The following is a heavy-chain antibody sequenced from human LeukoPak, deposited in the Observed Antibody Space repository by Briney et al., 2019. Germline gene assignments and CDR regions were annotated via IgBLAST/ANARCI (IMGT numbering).Heavy chain of an antibody. CDR1: GFTFSSNA. CDR3: ARNTETAIPLPYYFDY. V-gene: IGHV3-30-3*01. CDR2: MSYDGSNK. D-gene: IGHD2-21*02. J-gene: IGHJ4*02. Sequence: GRSLRLSCAASGFTFSSNAMHWVRQAPGKGLEWVAVMSYDGSNKYYADSVKGRFTISRDNSKNTLYLQMNSLRSEDTAVYYCARNTETAIPLPYYFDYWGQGTLVTVSS.